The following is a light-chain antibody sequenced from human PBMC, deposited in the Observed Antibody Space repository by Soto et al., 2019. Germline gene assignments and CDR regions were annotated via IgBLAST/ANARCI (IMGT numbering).Light chain of an antibody. CDR3: QQYASSPIT. J-gene: IGKJ5*01. CDR2: GAS. Sequence: EIVLTQSPGTLSLSPGERATLSCRTSQSFSRSFLAWYQQKPGQAPRLLIYGASTRATGIPDRFSGSGSGTHFTLSITRLEPEDFAVYYCQQYASSPITFGQGTRLEIK. V-gene: IGKV3-20*01. CDR1: QSFSRSF.